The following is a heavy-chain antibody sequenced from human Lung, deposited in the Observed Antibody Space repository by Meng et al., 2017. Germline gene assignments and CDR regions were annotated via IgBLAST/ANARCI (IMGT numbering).Heavy chain of an antibody. CDR1: GFTFSNAY. Sequence: EGQFVESGGCFVKPGGSLSLSCEGSGFTFSNAYMTWVRQVPGKRLEWVGRIKSKPDGETIDYAAPVKGRFTISRDDSKNTVYLQMNSLKTEDTAVYYCSGHIDYWGQGTLVTVSS. J-gene: IGHJ4*02. CDR2: IKSKPDGETI. D-gene: IGHD5-12*01. V-gene: IGHV3-15*01. CDR3: SGHIDY.